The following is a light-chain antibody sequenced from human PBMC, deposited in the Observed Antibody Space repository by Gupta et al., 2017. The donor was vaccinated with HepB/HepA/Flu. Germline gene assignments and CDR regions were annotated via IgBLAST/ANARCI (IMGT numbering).Light chain of an antibody. Sequence: EIVLTQSPGTLSLSPGERATLSCRASQSVSSTYLAWYQQKSGQAPRLLIYGASSRATGIPDRFSGSGSGTDFTLTISRLEPEDFAVYYCQQYGSAPITFGQGTRLEMK. CDR1: QSVSSTY. V-gene: IGKV3-20*01. CDR3: QQYGSAPIT. CDR2: GAS. J-gene: IGKJ5*01.